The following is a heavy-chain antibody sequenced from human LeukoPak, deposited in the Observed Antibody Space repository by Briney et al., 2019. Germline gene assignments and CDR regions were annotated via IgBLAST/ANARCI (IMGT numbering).Heavy chain of an antibody. CDR3: ERDSPTTVTTYGWFDP. Sequence: SETLSLTCTVSGGSVSSGSYYWSWIRQPPGKGLEWIGYICYSGSTNYNPSLNSRVTISVDTSKNQFSPKLSSVTAADTAVYYCERDSPTTVTTYGWFDPWGQGTLVTVSS. CDR2: ICYSGST. CDR1: GGSVSSGSYY. D-gene: IGHD4-17*01. V-gene: IGHV4-61*01. J-gene: IGHJ5*02.